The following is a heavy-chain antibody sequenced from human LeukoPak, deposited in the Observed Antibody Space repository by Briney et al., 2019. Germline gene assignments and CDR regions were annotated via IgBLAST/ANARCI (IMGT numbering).Heavy chain of an antibody. CDR2: ISYDGSNK. CDR3: ARGRETIDY. J-gene: IGHJ4*02. Sequence: GGSLRLSCAASGFTFSSYAMHWVRQAPGKGLEWVAVISYDGSNKYYADSVKGRFTISRDNSKNTLYLQMNSLRAEDTAVYYCARGRETIDYWGQGTLVTISS. V-gene: IGHV3-30-3*01. CDR1: GFTFSSYA. D-gene: IGHD1-14*01.